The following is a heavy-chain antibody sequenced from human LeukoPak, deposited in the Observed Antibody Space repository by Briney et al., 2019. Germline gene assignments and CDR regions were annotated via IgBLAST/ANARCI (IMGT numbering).Heavy chain of an antibody. D-gene: IGHD1/OR15-1a*01. CDR3: AGGNSMDV. J-gene: IGHJ6*04. Sequence: PGGCLRLSCAVSGFPFSNSWMYWVRQAPGKGLEGVANINKDGGGISYVDSVKGRFIITRDNARNSLYLQMNSLRVEDTAVYFCAGGNSMDVWGKGTAVTVSS. CDR2: INKDGGGI. CDR1: GFPFSNSW. V-gene: IGHV3-7*03.